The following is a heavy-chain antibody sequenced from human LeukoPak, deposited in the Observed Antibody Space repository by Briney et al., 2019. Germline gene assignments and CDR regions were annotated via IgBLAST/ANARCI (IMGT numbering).Heavy chain of an antibody. CDR2: IYHSGST. V-gene: IGHV4-38-2*02. CDR1: GYSISSGYY. D-gene: IGHD5-18*01. Sequence: SETLSLTCTVSGYSISSGYYWGWIRQPPGKGLEWIGSIYHSGSTYYNPSLKSRVTISVDTSKNQFSLKLSSVTAADTAVYYCAGVRMDTAMVHFDYWGQGTLVTVSS. J-gene: IGHJ4*02. CDR3: AGVRMDTAMVHFDY.